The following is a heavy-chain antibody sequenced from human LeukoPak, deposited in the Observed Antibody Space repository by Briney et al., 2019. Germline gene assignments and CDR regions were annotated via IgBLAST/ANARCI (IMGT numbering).Heavy chain of an antibody. CDR3: TRGPIQLWLYHGMDV. J-gene: IGHJ6*02. CDR1: GFTFSSYA. V-gene: IGHV3-49*04. CDR2: IRSKTYGGTT. D-gene: IGHD5-18*01. Sequence: QPGGSLRLSCAASGFTFSSYAMHWVRQAPGKGLEWVGFIRSKTYGGTTEYAASVKGRFIISRDDSTSIAYLQMNSLKTEDTAVYYCTRGPIQLWLYHGMDVWGQGTTVTVSS.